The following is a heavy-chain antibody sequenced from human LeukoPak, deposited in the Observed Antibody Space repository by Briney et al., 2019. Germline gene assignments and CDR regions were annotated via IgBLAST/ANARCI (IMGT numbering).Heavy chain of an antibody. CDR2: ISGSGGST. J-gene: IGHJ4*02. D-gene: IGHD6-13*01. CDR3: AKDGVPGYSSLWGYFDY. Sequence: QAGGSLRLSCAASGFTFSSYAMSWVRQAPGKGLEWVSAISGSGGSTYYADSVKGRFTISRDNSKNTLYLQMNSLRAEDTAVYYCAKDGVPGYSSLWGYFDYWGQGTLVTVSS. V-gene: IGHV3-23*01. CDR1: GFTFSSYA.